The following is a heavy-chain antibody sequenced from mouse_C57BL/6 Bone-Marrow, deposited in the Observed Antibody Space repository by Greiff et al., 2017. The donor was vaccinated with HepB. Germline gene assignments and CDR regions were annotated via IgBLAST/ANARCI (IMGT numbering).Heavy chain of an antibody. CDR3: ARWGYYGRPYWYFDV. V-gene: IGHV1-64*01. J-gene: IGHJ1*03. CDR2: IHPNSGST. CDR1: GYTFTSYW. Sequence: VQLQQPGAELVKPGASVKLSCKASGYTFTSYWMHWVKQRPGQGLEWIGMIHPNSGSTNYNEKFKSKATLTVDKSSSTAYMQLSSLTSEDSAVYYWARWGYYGRPYWYFDVWGTGTTVTVSS. D-gene: IGHD1-1*01.